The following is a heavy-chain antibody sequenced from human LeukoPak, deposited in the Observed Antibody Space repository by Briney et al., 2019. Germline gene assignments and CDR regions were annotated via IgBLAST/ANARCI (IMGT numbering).Heavy chain of an antibody. CDR1: GFTSDDYA. Sequence: PGGSLRLSCAASGFTSDDYAMHWVRQAPGKGLEWVSLISGDGGSTYYADSVKGRFTISRDNSKNSLYLQMNSLRTEDTALYYCSAPVASADWGQGTLVTVSS. V-gene: IGHV3-43*02. CDR3: SAPVASAD. CDR2: ISGDGGST. D-gene: IGHD6-19*01. J-gene: IGHJ4*02.